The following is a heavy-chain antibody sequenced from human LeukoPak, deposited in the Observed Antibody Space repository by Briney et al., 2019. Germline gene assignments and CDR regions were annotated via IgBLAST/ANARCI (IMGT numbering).Heavy chain of an antibody. J-gene: IGHJ5*02. CDR2: MNPNSGNT. Sequence: ASVKVSCKASGYTFTGYYMHWVRQAPGQGLEWMGWMNPNSGNTGYAQKFQGRVTMTRNTSISTAYMELSSLRSEDTAVYYCASYYYDSSGYYGWFDPWGQGTLVTVSS. CDR1: GYTFTGYY. D-gene: IGHD3-22*01. V-gene: IGHV1-8*02. CDR3: ASYYYDSSGYYGWFDP.